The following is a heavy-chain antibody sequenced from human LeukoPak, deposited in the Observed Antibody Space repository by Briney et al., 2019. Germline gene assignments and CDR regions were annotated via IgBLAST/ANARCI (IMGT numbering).Heavy chain of an antibody. V-gene: IGHV3-66*01. CDR1: GFTVSSNY. CDR3: ARAELDYYYGMDV. J-gene: IGHJ6*02. D-gene: IGHD3-10*01. Sequence: GGSLRLSCAASGFTVSSNYMSWVRQAPGKGLEWVSVIYSGGSTYYADSVKGRFTISGDNSKNTLYLQMNSLRAEDTAVYYCARAELDYYYGMDVWGQGTTVTVSS. CDR2: IYSGGST.